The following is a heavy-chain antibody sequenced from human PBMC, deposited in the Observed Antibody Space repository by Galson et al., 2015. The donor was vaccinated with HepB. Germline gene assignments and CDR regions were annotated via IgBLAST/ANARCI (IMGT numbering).Heavy chain of an antibody. D-gene: IGHD1-26*01. J-gene: IGHJ4*02. V-gene: IGHV1-3*01. CDR1: GYTFSGYA. Sequence: SVKVSCKASGYTFSGYAMHWVRQAPGQRLEWMGWINAGKGNTKYSQKFQGRVTITRDTSASTAYMELSSLRSEDTAVYYCARERWSYSFDLWGQGTLVTVSS. CDR2: INAGKGNT. CDR3: ARERWSYSFDL.